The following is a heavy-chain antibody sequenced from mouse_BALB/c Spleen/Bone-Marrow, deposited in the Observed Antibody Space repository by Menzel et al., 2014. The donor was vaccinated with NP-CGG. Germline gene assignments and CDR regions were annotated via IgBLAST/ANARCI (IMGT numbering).Heavy chain of an antibody. J-gene: IGHJ3*01. CDR3: AMITTGAWFAY. Sequence: EVQLVESGAELVKPGASVKLSCTASGFNIKDTYMHWVKRRPEQGLEWIGRIDPANGNTKYDPKFQGKATITADTSSNTAYLQLSSLTSEDTAVYYCAMITTGAWFAYWGQGTQVTVSA. CDR2: IDPANGNT. V-gene: IGHV14-3*02. CDR1: GFNIKDTY. D-gene: IGHD2-4*01.